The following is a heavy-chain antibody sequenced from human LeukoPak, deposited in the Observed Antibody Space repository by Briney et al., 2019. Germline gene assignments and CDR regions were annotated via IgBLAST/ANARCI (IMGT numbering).Heavy chain of an antibody. J-gene: IGHJ4*02. CDR1: GYSISSGYY. CDR2: ISNSGST. Sequence: PSETLSLTCAVSGYSISSGYYWGWIRQPPGKGLEWIGSISNSGSTHYNPSLKSRVTISVDTSKNQFSLRLNSVTAADTAVYYCARGPDGYNSQYWGQGTLVTVSS. D-gene: IGHD5-24*01. CDR3: ARGPDGYNSQY. V-gene: IGHV4-38-2*01.